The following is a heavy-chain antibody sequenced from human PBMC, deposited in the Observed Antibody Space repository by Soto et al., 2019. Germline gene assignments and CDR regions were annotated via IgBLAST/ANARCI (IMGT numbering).Heavy chain of an antibody. V-gene: IGHV4-59*01. J-gene: IGHJ4*02. CDR3: AKHDFWTLYNTGLDS. D-gene: IGHD3-3*01. CDR1: GASIYTYY. CDR2: ISDGGST. Sequence: PSETLSLTCNVSGASIYTYYWNWIRQSPGKGLEWIGYISDGGSTNYNPSLESRVTISLDTSKKQVSLKLSSVSAADTAVYYCAKHDFWTLYNTGLDSWGQGTLVTVSS.